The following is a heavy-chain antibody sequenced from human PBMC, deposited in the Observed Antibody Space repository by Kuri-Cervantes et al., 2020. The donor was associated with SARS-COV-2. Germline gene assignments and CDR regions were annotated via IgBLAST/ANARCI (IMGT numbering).Heavy chain of an antibody. J-gene: IGHJ4*02. CDR1: GFTFSSYS. Sequence: GGSLRLSCAASGFTFSSYSMNWVRQAPGKGLEWVSSISSSSSYIYYADSVKGRFTISRDNAKNSLYLQMNSLRAEDTAVYYCAREGGTGITYDYWGQGTLVTVSS. CDR3: AREGGTGITYDY. D-gene: IGHD1-7*01. V-gene: IGHV3-21*01. CDR2: ISSSSSYI.